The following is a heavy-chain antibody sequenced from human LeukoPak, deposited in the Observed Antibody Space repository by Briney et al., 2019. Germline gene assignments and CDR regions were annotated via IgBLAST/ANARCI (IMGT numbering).Heavy chain of an antibody. CDR3: TRYNNDHFDY. V-gene: IGHV3-33*08. CDR1: GFTFSTYA. Sequence: GGSLRLSRAASGFTFSTYAMSWVRQAPGKGLEWVAVIAYDGSRAFYADSVKGRFTISRDNSKNTMSVQMDDLRAEDTAVYYYTRYNNDHFDYWGQGTLVTVSS. D-gene: IGHD1-14*01. CDR2: IAYDGSRA. J-gene: IGHJ4*02.